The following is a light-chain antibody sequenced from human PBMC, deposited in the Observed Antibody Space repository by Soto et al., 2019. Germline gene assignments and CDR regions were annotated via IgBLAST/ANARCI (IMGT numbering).Light chain of an antibody. CDR3: QSYDSNNHGV. V-gene: IGLV2-8*01. CDR2: EVA. CDR1: SSDLGASDS. J-gene: IGLJ3*02. Sequence: QSALTQPPSASGSPGQSVTISCTGTSSDLGASDSVSWYQQHPGKAPKLMIYEVAKWPSGVPDRFSGSKSGNTASLTVSGLQADDEADYYCQSYDSNNHGVFGGGTKLTVL.